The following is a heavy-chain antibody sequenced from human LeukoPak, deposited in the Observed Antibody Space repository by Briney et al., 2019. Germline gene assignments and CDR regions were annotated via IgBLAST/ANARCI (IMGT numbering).Heavy chain of an antibody. J-gene: IGHJ6*03. Sequence: GGSLRLSCAASGFTFSSYWMHWVRQAPGKGLVWVSRINSDGSSTSYADSVKGRFTISRDNAKNTLYLQMNSLRAEDTAVYYCARAAPLGGTTDPAYYYYMDVWGKGTTVTVSS. D-gene: IGHD1-1*01. CDR2: INSDGSST. V-gene: IGHV3-74*01. CDR1: GFTFSSYW. CDR3: ARAAPLGGTTDPAYYYYMDV.